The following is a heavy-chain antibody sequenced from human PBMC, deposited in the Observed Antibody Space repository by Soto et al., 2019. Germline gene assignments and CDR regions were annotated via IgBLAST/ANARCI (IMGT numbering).Heavy chain of an antibody. J-gene: IGHJ1*01. CDR2: INPKTGTT. Sequence: GASVKVSCKASGYNFTNYYIHWVRQAPGQGLEWVGLINPKTGTTNDAPKFQGRVTMTSDTSTSTAYMELSSLRSEDTAVFSCVRALEGRYYYGRSGYWG. CDR1: GYNFTNYY. V-gene: IGHV1-2*06. CDR3: VRALEGRYYYGRSGY. D-gene: IGHD3-22*01.